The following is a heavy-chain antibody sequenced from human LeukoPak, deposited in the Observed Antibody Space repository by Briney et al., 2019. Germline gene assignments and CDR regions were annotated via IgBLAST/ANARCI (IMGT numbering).Heavy chain of an antibody. J-gene: IGHJ4*02. CDR3: AKDQKDYYGSGSHFDY. CDR1: GLTFNIAW. V-gene: IGHV3-23*01. D-gene: IGHD3-10*01. CDR2: ISGSGGST. Sequence: GGSLRLSCATSGLTFNIAWMTWVRQAPGKGLEWVSAISGSGGSTYYADSVKGRFTISRDNSKNTLYLQMNSLRAEDTAVYYCAKDQKDYYGSGSHFDYWGQGTLVTVSS.